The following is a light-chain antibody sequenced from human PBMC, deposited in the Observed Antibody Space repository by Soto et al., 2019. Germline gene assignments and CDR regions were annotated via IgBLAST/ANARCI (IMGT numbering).Light chain of an antibody. CDR3: SSYAGSDNMI. V-gene: IGLV2-8*01. J-gene: IGLJ2*01. CDR2: DVS. CDR1: SSDVSGYEH. Sequence: QSVLTQPPSASGSPGQSVTLSCTGSSSDVSGYEHVSWYQQHPGRVPKPLIYDVSKRLSGVPDRFSGSKSGNTASLTVSGLQAEDEADYYCSSYAGSDNMIFGGGTKLTVL.